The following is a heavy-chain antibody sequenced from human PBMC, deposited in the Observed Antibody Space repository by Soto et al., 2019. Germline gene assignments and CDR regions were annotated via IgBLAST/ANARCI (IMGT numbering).Heavy chain of an antibody. CDR1: GFTFSSYG. CDR2: ISYDGSNK. CDR3: ARSWGPGTRGGAFDI. D-gene: IGHD1-1*01. V-gene: IGHV3-30*03. Sequence: VQLVESGGGLVQPGGSLRLSCAASGFTFSSYGMHWVRQAPGKGLEWVAVISYDGSNKYYADSVKGRFTISRDNSKNTLYLQMNSLRAEDTAVYYCARSWGPGTRGGAFDIWGQGTMVTVSS. J-gene: IGHJ3*02.